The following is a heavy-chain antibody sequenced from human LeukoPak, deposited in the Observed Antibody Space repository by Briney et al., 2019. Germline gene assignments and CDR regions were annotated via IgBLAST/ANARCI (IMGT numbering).Heavy chain of an antibody. CDR2: MSPNSGDT. CDR1: GSGFTSTD. CDR3: ARGPPNWGYDY. J-gene: IGHJ4*02. V-gene: IGHV1-8*01. Sequence: SVKLSCTCSGSGFTSTDFNWDWRCTGQRPEWMGWMSPNSGDTGYAQKFQDRVTMTRNTSISTAYMELSSLRSDDTAVYYCARGPPNWGYDYWGPGTLVTVSS. D-gene: IGHD7-27*01.